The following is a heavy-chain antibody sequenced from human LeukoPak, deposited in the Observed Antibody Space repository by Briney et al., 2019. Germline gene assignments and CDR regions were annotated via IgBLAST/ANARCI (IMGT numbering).Heavy chain of an antibody. CDR3: ATPNSGIYSSGWYENY. D-gene: IGHD6-19*01. CDR2: IYSGGST. Sequence: PGGSLRLSGAASGFTVSSNYMSWVRQAPGKGLEWVSVIYSGGSTYYADSVKGRFTISRDNSKNTLYLQMNSLRAEDTAVYYCATPNSGIYSSGWYENYWGQGTLVTVSS. J-gene: IGHJ4*02. CDR1: GFTVSSNY. V-gene: IGHV3-66*01.